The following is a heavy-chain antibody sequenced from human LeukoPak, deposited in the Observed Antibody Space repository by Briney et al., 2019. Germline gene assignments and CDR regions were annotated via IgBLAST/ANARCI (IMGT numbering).Heavy chain of an antibody. Sequence: GGSLRLSCAASGLTFTNYAMHWVRQAPGKGLEWVAVIYYGGTITYYADSVKGRFTISRDNSRSTLYLQMNSLRPEDTALYYCAKDGITARPGGYYFDYWGQGTLVTVSS. D-gene: IGHD6-6*01. CDR3: AKDGITARPGGYYFDY. V-gene: IGHV3-30*18. CDR1: GLTFTNYA. CDR2: IYYGGTIT. J-gene: IGHJ4*02.